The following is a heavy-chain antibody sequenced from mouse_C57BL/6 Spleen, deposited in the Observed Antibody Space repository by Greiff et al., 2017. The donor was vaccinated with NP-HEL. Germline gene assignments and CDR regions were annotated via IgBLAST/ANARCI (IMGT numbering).Heavy chain of an antibody. D-gene: IGHD1-1*01. CDR2: IYPGSGST. V-gene: IGHV1-55*01. Sequence: VKLVESGAELVKPGASVKMSCKASGYTFTSYWITWVKQRPGQGLEWIGDIYPGSGSTNYNEKFKSKATLTVDTSSSTAYMQLSSLTSEDSAVYYCARFLYYGSSFDYWGQGTTLTVSS. CDR1: GYTFTSYW. J-gene: IGHJ2*01. CDR3: ARFLYYGSSFDY.